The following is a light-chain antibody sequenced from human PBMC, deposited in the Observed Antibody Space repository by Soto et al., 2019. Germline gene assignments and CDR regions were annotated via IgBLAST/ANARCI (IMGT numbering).Light chain of an antibody. V-gene: IGLV2-14*01. J-gene: IGLJ1*01. CDR1: SSDVGGYYF. CDR2: DVG. CDR3: SSYTRSNTYV. Sequence: QSALTQPASVSGSPGQSITISCTGTSSDVGGYYFVSWYQQHSGKAPKLMIYDVGNRPSGVSNRFSGSKSGNTASLTISGLQAEDEADYYCSSYTRSNTYVFGTGTKVTVL.